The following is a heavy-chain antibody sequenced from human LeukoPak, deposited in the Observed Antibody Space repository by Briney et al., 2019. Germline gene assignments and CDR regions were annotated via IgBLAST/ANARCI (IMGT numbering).Heavy chain of an antibody. D-gene: IGHD5-24*01. CDR1: GGSISSYY. CDR2: IYYSGST. Sequence: LETLSLTCTVSGGSISSYYWSWIRQPPGKGLEWIGYIYYSGSTNYNPSLKSRVTISVDTSKNQFSLKLSSVTAADTAVYYCARERDGYKKARYNWFDPWGQGTLVTVSS. J-gene: IGHJ5*02. V-gene: IGHV4-59*01. CDR3: ARERDGYKKARYNWFDP.